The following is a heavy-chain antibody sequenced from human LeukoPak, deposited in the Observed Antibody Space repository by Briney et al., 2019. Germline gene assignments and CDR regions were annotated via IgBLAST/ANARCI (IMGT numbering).Heavy chain of an antibody. CDR2: IYTSGST. J-gene: IGHJ3*02. CDR1: GGSISSGSYY. D-gene: IGHD3-9*01. Sequence: SETLSLTCTVSGGSISSGSYYWSWIRQPAGKGLEWIGRIYTSGSTNYNPSLKSRVTISVDTSKNQFSLKLSSVTAADTAVYYCARYVLRYFDWSNDAFDIWGQGTMVTVSS. V-gene: IGHV4-61*02. CDR3: ARYVLRYFDWSNDAFDI.